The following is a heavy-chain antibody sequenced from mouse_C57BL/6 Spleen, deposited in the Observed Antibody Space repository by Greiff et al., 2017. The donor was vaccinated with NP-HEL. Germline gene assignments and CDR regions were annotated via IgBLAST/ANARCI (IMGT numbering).Heavy chain of an antibody. D-gene: IGHD1-1*01. V-gene: IGHV5-17*01. CDR2: ISSGSSTI. CDR1: GFTFSDYG. Sequence: EVKLVESGGGLVKPGGSLKLSCAASGFTFSDYGMHWVRQAPEKGLEWVAYISSGSSTIYYADTVKGRFNSSRDNAKNTRFLQMTSLRSEDTAMYYCARKDYYGSSYAMDYWGQGTSVTVSS. J-gene: IGHJ4*01. CDR3: ARKDYYGSSYAMDY.